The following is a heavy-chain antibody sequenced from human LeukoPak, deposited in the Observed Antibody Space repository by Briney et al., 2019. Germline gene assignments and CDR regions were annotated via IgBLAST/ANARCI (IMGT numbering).Heavy chain of an antibody. CDR1: GYSFTSYW. Sequence: GESLKISCKGSGYSFTSYWIGWVRQLPGKGLGGMGIIYPGDSDTRYSPSFQGQVTISADKSISTAYLQWSSLKASDTAMYYCASQRWLQSRAAFDIWGQGTMVTVSS. D-gene: IGHD5-24*01. V-gene: IGHV5-51*01. CDR3: ASQRWLQSRAAFDI. CDR2: IYPGDSDT. J-gene: IGHJ3*02.